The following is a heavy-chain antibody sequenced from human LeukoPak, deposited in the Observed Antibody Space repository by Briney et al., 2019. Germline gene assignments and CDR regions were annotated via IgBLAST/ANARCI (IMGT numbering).Heavy chain of an antibody. CDR3: AKDAGDYDFWSGKYYYYMDV. J-gene: IGHJ6*03. CDR1: GFTFSIYG. V-gene: IGHV3-30*02. Sequence: PGGSLILSCEASGFTFSIYGMHWVRQAPGKGLEWVAYIRYDGSIKYYAESVKGRFTISRDNSKNTVYLQMNNLRVEDTAVYYCAKDAGDYDFWSGKYYYYMDVWGKGTTVTVSS. D-gene: IGHD3-3*01. CDR2: IRYDGSIK.